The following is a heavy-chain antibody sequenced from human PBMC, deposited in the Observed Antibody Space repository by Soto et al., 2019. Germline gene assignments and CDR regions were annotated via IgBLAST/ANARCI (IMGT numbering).Heavy chain of an antibody. J-gene: IGHJ5*02. CDR1: GGSISSGGYS. CDR2: IYHSGST. D-gene: IGHD2-15*01. Sequence: PSETLSLTCAVSGGSISSGGYSWSWIRQPPGKGLEWIGYIYHSGSTYYNPSLKSRVTISVDRSKNQFSLKLSSVTAADTAVYYCARAGLSCSGGSCYTWFDPWGQGTLVTVSS. CDR3: ARAGLSCSGGSCYTWFDP. V-gene: IGHV4-30-2*01.